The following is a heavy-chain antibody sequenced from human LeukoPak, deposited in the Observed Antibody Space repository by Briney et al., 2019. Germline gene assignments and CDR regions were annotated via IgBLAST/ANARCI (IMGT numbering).Heavy chain of an antibody. CDR3: AKDRASGLRYFDWLVDY. D-gene: IGHD3-9*01. CDR2: IIPIFGTA. V-gene: IGHV1-69*13. J-gene: IGHJ4*02. Sequence: SVKVSCKASGYTFTSYAMNWVRQAPGQGLEWMGGIIPIFGTANYAQKFQGRVTITADESTSTAYMELSSLRSEDTAVYYCAKDRASGLRYFDWLVDYWGQGTLVTVSS. CDR1: GYTFTSYA.